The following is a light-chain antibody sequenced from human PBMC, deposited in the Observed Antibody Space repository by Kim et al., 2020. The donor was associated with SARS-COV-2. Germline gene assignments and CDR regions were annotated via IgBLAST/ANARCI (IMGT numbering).Light chain of an antibody. V-gene: IGKV3-15*01. J-gene: IGKJ2*01. CDR1: QNVRTY. CDR2: GAS. CDR3: HQYNNWPPNT. Sequence: TMMTQSPATLSVSPGETATLSCRASQNVRTYLAWYQQKPGQAPRLLIYGASTRATGIPARFSGSGSGTEFTLTISSLQSEDFAVYYCHQYNNWPPNTLGQGTKL.